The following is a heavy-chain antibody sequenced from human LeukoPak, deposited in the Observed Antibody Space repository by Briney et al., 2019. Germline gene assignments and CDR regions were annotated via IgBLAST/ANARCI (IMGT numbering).Heavy chain of an antibody. Sequence: PGGSLRLSCAASGFTFSSYEMSWVRQAPGKGLEWVSYISSSDSTIYYADSVKGRFTISRDSAKNSLYLQMNSLGAEDTAVYYCARVGSGSSYRPFDYWGQGTLVTVSS. V-gene: IGHV3-48*03. J-gene: IGHJ4*02. CDR1: GFTFSSYE. D-gene: IGHD3-10*01. CDR2: ISSSDSTI. CDR3: ARVGSGSSYRPFDY.